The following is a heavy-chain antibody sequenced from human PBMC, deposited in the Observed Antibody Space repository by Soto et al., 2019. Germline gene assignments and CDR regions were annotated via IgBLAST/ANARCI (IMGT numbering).Heavy chain of an antibody. Sequence: PVGSLRLSCAASGFTFSSYGMHWVRQAPGKGLEWVAIIWYDGSNKYYADSVKGRFTISRDNSKKTLYLQMNSLRAEDTAVYYCARDQGTVDTFFYYYAVDVWGQGTTVTVSS. CDR2: IWYDGSNK. V-gene: IGHV3-33*01. J-gene: IGHJ6*02. D-gene: IGHD4-4*01. CDR3: ARDQGTVDTFFYYYAVDV. CDR1: GFTFSSYG.